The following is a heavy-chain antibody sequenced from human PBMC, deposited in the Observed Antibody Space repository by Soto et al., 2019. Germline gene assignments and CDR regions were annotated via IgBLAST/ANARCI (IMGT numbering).Heavy chain of an antibody. Sequence: ASVKVSCKASGFTFTSSAVQWVRQARGQRLEWIGWIVVGSGNTNYAQKFQERVTITRDMSTSTAYMELSSLRSEDTAVFYCAAYGVTGYYKFDYWGQGTLVTVSS. D-gene: IGHD3-9*01. CDR2: IVVGSGNT. V-gene: IGHV1-58*01. CDR1: GFTFTSSA. CDR3: AAYGVTGYYKFDY. J-gene: IGHJ4*02.